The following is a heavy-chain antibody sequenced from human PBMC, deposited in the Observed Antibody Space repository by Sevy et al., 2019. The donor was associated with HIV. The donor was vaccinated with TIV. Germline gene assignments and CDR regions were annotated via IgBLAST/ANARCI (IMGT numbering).Heavy chain of an antibody. CDR1: GFTVSHND. Sequence: GGSLRLSCAASGFTVSHNDMSWVRQAPGKGLEWVSVIYSGGTTYYADSVKGQFTISRDNSKNTLYLQLNSLRAEDTAVYYCARGGMIFGVVPDAFDIWGQGTLVTVSS. V-gene: IGHV3-53*01. CDR3: ARGGMIFGVVPDAFDI. D-gene: IGHD3-3*01. CDR2: IYSGGTT. J-gene: IGHJ3*02.